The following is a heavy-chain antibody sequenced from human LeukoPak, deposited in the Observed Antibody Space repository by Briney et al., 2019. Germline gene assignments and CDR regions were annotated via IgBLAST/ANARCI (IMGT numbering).Heavy chain of an antibody. CDR3: AKERGSSFYYFDC. CDR2: ISGSGDST. J-gene: IGHJ4*02. Sequence: QPGGSLRLSCAASGFTFSSYVMSWVRQAPGKGLEWVSAISGSGDSTYYADSVKGRFTISRDNSKNTLYLQMNSLRAEDTAVFYCAKERGSSFYYFDCWGQGTLVTVSS. V-gene: IGHV3-23*01. D-gene: IGHD1-26*01. CDR1: GFTFSSYV.